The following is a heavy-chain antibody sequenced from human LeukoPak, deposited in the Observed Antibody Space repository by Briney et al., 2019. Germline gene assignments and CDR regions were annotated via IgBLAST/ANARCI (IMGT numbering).Heavy chain of an antibody. CDR3: ARSGSGRFLEWLSRSNYYFDY. CDR2: INHSGST. Sequence: KPSETLSLTCAVYGGSFSGYYWSWIRQPPGKGLEWIGEINHSGSTNYNPSLKSRVTISVDTSKNQFSLKLSSVTAADTAVYYCARSGSGRFLEWLSRSNYYFDYWGQGTQVTVSS. V-gene: IGHV4-34*01. CDR1: GGSFSGYY. J-gene: IGHJ4*02. D-gene: IGHD3-3*01.